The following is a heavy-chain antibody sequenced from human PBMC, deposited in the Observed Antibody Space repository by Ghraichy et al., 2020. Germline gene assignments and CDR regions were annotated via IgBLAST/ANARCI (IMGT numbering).Heavy chain of an antibody. Sequence: GGSLRLSCAASGFTFSSYAMNWVRQAPQKGLEWVSIITGAADDTSYADSVKVRFTISRDNSKDTLYLQLNSLRAEDTAVYYCAKARSRNCDSSCAGRILDFWGQGTLVTVSS. D-gene: IGHD2-21*02. CDR3: AKARSRNCDSSCAGRILDF. J-gene: IGHJ4*02. V-gene: IGHV3-23*01. CDR2: ITGAADDT. CDR1: GFTFSSYA.